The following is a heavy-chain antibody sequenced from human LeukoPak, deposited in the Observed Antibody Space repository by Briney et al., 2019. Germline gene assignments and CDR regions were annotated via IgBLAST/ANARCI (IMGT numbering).Heavy chain of an antibody. CDR3: ARGSDSSSLDY. CDR2: INPSGDST. J-gene: IGHJ4*02. D-gene: IGHD6-13*01. CDR1: GYTFTTYY. Sequence: GASVKVSCKASGYTFTTYYMHWVRQAPGQGLEWMGIINPSGDSTSYAQKFQGRVTMTRDTSTSTAYMELRSLRSDDTAVYYCARGSDSSSLDYWGQGTLVTVSS. V-gene: IGHV1-46*01.